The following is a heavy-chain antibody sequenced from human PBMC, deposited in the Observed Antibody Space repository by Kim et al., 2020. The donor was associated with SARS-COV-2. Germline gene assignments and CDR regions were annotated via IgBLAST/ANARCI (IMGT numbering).Heavy chain of an antibody. D-gene: IGHD1-26*01. CDR1: GGSISSSSYY. Sequence: SETLSLTCTVSGGSISSSSYYWGWIRQPPGKGLEWIGSIYYSGSTYYNPSLKSRVTISVDTSKNQFSLKLSSVTAADTAVYYCARQIWELPDYWGQGTLVTVSS. CDR3: ARQIWELPDY. CDR2: IYYSGST. J-gene: IGHJ4*02. V-gene: IGHV4-39*01.